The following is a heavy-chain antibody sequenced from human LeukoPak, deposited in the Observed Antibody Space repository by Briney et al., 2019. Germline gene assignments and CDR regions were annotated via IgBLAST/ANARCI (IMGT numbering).Heavy chain of an antibody. CDR1: GFTFSGYS. CDR3: ARETGYAFDI. V-gene: IGHV3-48*02. CDR2: ISSRSNTI. D-gene: IGHD2-15*01. Sequence: GGPLRLSCAASGFTFSGYSMIWVRQAPGRGLEWLSYISSRSNTISYADSVKGRFTISRDNAQNSLFLLMNSLRDEDTAVYYCARETGYAFDIWGQGTMVTVSS. J-gene: IGHJ3*02.